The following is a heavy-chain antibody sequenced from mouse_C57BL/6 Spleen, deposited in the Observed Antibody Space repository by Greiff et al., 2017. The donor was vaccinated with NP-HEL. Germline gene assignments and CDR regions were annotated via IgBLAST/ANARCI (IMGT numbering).Heavy chain of an antibody. CDR1: GYSITSGYY. D-gene: IGHD3-2*02. J-gene: IGHJ3*01. Sequence: ESGPGLVKPSQSLSLTCSVTGYSITSGYYWNWIRQFPGNKLEWMGYISYDGSNNYNPSLKNRISITRDTSKNQFFLKLNSVTTEDTATYYCARGEDSSGSWFAYWGQGTLVTVSA. CDR2: ISYDGSN. V-gene: IGHV3-6*01. CDR3: ARGEDSSGSWFAY.